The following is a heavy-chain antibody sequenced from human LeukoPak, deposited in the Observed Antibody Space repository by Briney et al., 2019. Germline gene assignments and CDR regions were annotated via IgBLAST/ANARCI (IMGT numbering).Heavy chain of an antibody. V-gene: IGHV3-30*18. D-gene: IGHD3-10*01. CDR2: ISYDGSNK. Sequence: GRSLRLSCAASGFTFSSYGMHWVRQAPGKGLEWVAVISYDGSNKYYADSVKGRFTISRDNSKNTLYLQMNSLRAEDTAVYYCAKDRGLRRAEYFQHGGQGPLVTVSS. CDR1: GFTFSSYG. CDR3: AKDRGLRRAEYFQH. J-gene: IGHJ1*01.